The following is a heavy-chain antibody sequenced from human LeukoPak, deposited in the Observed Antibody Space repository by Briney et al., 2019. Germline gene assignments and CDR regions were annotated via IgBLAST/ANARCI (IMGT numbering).Heavy chain of an antibody. J-gene: IGHJ3*02. V-gene: IGHV3-21*04. D-gene: IGHD3-22*01. CDR3: AKEKADSSGYDAFDI. CDR2: ISSSSSYI. CDR1: GFTFSSYS. Sequence: GGSLRLSCAASGFTFSSYSMNWVRQAPGKGLEWVSSISSSSSYIYYADSVKGRFTISRDNAKNSLYLQMNSLRAEDTAVYYCAKEKADSSGYDAFDIWGQGTMVTVSS.